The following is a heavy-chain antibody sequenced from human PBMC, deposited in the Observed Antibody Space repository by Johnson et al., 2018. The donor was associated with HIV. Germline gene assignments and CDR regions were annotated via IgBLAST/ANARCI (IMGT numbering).Heavy chain of an antibody. CDR1: GFTFSSYG. J-gene: IGHJ3*02. CDR2: IRYDGSNK. Sequence: QVQLVESGGGVVQTGGSLRLSCAASGFTFSSYGMHCVRQAPGKGLEWVAFIRYDGSNKYYSDSVKGRFTISRDNSKNTLYLQMNSLRPEDTAVYYCAKDFGYPRPRDAFDIWGQGTMVTVSS. D-gene: IGHD5-12*01. V-gene: IGHV3-30*02. CDR3: AKDFGYPRPRDAFDI.